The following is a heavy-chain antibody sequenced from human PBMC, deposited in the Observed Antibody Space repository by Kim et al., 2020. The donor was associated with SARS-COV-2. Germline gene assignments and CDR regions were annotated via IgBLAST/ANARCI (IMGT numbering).Heavy chain of an antibody. Sequence: GGSLRLSCAASGFTFSSYAMSWVRQAPGKGLEWVSAISGSGGSTYYADSVKGRFTISRDNSKNTLYLQMNSLRAEDTAVYYCAKAVQPLPEAGGIFDYWGQGTLVTVSS. D-gene: IGHD3-16*01. J-gene: IGHJ4*02. CDR3: AKAVQPLPEAGGIFDY. CDR1: GFTFSSYA. V-gene: IGHV3-23*01. CDR2: ISGSGGST.